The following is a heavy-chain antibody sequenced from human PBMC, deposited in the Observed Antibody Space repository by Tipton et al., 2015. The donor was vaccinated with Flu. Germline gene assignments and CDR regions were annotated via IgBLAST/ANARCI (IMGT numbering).Heavy chain of an antibody. CDR1: GFSFSTYW. D-gene: IGHD3-16*01. CDR3: ARDLAVWRY. CDR2: IKPDGSEK. Sequence: GSLRLSCAASGFSFSTYWMSWVRQAPGKGPEWVANIKPDGSEKYYVDAVEGRFTISRDNAKNSLYLHMSTLRVEDTAVYYCARDLAVWRYWGQGSLVVVSS. V-gene: IGHV3-7*01. J-gene: IGHJ4*02.